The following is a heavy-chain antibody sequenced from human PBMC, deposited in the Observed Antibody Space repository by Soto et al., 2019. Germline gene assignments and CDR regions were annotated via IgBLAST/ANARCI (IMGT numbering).Heavy chain of an antibody. CDR2: ISYDGSNK. CDR1: GFTFSSHT. V-gene: IGHV3-30-3*01. J-gene: IGHJ3*02. D-gene: IGHD4-17*01. CDR3: ARAYYADSGAFDI. Sequence: QVQLVESGGGVVQPGRSLRLSCAASGFTFSSHTVHWVRQAPGKGLEWVAIISYDGSNKDYADSVKGRFTISRDNSKDTLSLQMNGLRREDTAVYYCARAYYADSGAFDIWGPGTMVTVSS.